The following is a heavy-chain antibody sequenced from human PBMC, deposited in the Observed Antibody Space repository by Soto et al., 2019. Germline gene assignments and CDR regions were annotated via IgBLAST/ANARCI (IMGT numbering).Heavy chain of an antibody. CDR1: GYTFTGYY. D-gene: IGHD1-1*01. V-gene: IGHV1-2*02. Sequence: QVQLVHSGAEVKKPGASVKVSCKASGYTFTGYYMHWVRQAPGQGLEWMGWINPNSGGTNYAQKFQGRVAMNRDTSISAAYTELSRLRSDDTAVYDCARRDWDSPDWNHFDLWGSGTLVTVSS. CDR3: ARRDWDSPDWNHFDL. CDR2: INPNSGGT. J-gene: IGHJ2*01.